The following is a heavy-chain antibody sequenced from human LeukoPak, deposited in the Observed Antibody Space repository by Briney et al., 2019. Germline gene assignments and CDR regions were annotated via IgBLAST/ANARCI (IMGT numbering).Heavy chain of an antibody. Sequence: ASVKVSCKASGYTFTSYDINWVRQATGQGLEWMGWMNPNSGNTGYAQKFQGRVTMTEDTSTDTAYMELSSLRSEDTAVYYCATVAAAGNWFDPWGQGTLVTVSS. V-gene: IGHV1-8*01. CDR2: MNPNSGNT. D-gene: IGHD6-13*01. CDR1: GYTFTSYD. CDR3: ATVAAAGNWFDP. J-gene: IGHJ5*02.